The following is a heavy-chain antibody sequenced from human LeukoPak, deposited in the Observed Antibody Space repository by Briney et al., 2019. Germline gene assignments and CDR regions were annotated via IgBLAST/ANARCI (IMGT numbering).Heavy chain of an antibody. V-gene: IGHV1-2*02. CDR1: GYTFTGYY. D-gene: IGHD2/OR15-2a*01. Sequence: ASVKVSCKASGYTFTGYYMHWVRQAPGQGLEWMGWINPDSGGTNNAQKFQGRVTMTRDTSISTAYMELSRLRSDDAAVYYCARTFYDTLDSDAFDFWGQGTMVIVSS. CDR3: ARTFYDTLDSDAFDF. CDR2: INPDSGGT. J-gene: IGHJ3*01.